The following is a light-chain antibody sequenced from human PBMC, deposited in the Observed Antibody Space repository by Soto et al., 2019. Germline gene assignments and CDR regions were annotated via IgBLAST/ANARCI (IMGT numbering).Light chain of an antibody. J-gene: IGKJ4*01. V-gene: IGKV1-27*01. Sequence: DIQMTQSPSSLSASVGDRVTITCRASQGISNYLAWYQQIPGKVPKLLISAASTLQSGVPSRFSGSGSGTDFTITISSLQHEDVANYYCHKYTHVPAFGGGTKVEIK. CDR2: AAS. CDR3: HKYTHVPA. CDR1: QGISNY.